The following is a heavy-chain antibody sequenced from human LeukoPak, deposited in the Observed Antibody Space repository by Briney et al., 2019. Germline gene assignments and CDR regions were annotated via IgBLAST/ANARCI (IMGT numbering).Heavy chain of an antibody. CDR3: AKEKAAAGTAHIDY. D-gene: IGHD6-13*01. V-gene: IGHV3-30*02. Sequence: QPGRSLRLSCAASGFTFSSYGMHWVRQAPGKGLEWVAFIRYDGSNKYYADSVKGRFTISRDNSKNTLYLQMNSLRAEDTAVYYCAKEKAAAGTAHIDYWGQGTLVTVSS. J-gene: IGHJ4*02. CDR2: IRYDGSNK. CDR1: GFTFSSYG.